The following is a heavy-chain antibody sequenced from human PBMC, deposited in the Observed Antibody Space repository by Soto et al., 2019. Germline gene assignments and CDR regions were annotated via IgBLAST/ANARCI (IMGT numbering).Heavy chain of an antibody. V-gene: IGHV3-48*04. CDR1: GFTFSRYT. J-gene: IGHJ4*02. CDR3: ARDKSGTYSIDY. CDR2: ISGGGGTM. Sequence: EVQVVESGGGSVQPGGSLRLSCAASGFTFSRYTMNWVRQAPGKGLEWLSYISGGGGTMSYADSVKGRVTISRDNAKNSLYLQMDSRRAEDTAVYYCARDKSGTYSIDYWGQGTLVTVSS. D-gene: IGHD1-26*01.